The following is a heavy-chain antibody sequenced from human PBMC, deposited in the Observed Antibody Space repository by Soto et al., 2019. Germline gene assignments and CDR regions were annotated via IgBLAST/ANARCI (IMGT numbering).Heavy chain of an antibody. Sequence: SETLSLTCTVSGGSISSYYWSWIRQPPGMGLEWIGYIYYSGSTNSNPSLKSRVTISVDTSKNQFSLKLSSVTAADTAVYYCAREFGTVTTTGGSYFDYWGQGTLVTVSS. D-gene: IGHD4-17*01. CDR2: IYYSGST. CDR1: GGSISSYY. V-gene: IGHV4-59*01. CDR3: AREFGTVTTTGGSYFDY. J-gene: IGHJ4*02.